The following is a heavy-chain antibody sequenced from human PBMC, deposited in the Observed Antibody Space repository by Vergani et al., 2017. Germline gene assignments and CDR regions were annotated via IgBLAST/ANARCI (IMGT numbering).Heavy chain of an antibody. Sequence: EVQLVESGGGIVKPGGSLRLSCVASGFSFRNAWMNWVRRTPGKGLEWVGRIKSTFDRGTTDYAAAVKGRFTISRDDSKNTLFLQMNGLKTEDIGVYYCTTDPLYCGDGSCXWLRDHHYYGMDVWGQGTTVTVSS. D-gene: IGHD2-21*01. CDR3: TTDPLYCGDGSCXWLRDHHYYGMDV. CDR1: GFSFRNAW. V-gene: IGHV3-15*07. CDR2: IKSTFDRGTT. J-gene: IGHJ6*02.